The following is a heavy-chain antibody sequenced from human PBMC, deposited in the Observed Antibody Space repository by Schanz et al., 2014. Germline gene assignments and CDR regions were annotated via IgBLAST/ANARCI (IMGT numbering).Heavy chain of an antibody. CDR2: ISGSSSTK. D-gene: IGHD3-22*01. Sequence: EVQLVESGGGLAQPGGSLRLSCAASGITFSGYSMNWVRQAPGKGLEWVSYISGSSSTKYYADSVKGRFTISRDNEKKSLYRKKNTVRAEDPAVYFCAKDYESALSSPRHDAFDVWGQGTVVTVSS. V-gene: IGHV3-48*01. CDR1: GITFSGYS. J-gene: IGHJ3*01. CDR3: AKDYESALSSPRHDAFDV.